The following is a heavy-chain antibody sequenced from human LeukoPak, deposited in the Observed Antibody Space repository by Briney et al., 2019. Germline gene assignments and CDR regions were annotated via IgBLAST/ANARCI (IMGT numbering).Heavy chain of an antibody. D-gene: IGHD3-3*01. Sequence: GGSLRLSCAASGFTFSNYNMNWDRQAPGKGLEWVSSIVTGGTYTHYADSVKGRFTISRDNAENSLNLQMTRLRAEDTAVYYCARDTRVYSDFWSGYSNWGQGTLVTVSS. CDR2: IVTGGTYT. J-gene: IGHJ4*02. CDR3: ARDTRVYSDFWSGYSN. V-gene: IGHV3-21*01. CDR1: GFTFSNYN.